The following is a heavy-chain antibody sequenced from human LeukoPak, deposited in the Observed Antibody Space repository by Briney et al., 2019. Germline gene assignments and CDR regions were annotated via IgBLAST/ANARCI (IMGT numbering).Heavy chain of an antibody. CDR1: GYTFTSYG. CDR3: ARDSVDGSGTYYNDSPDY. J-gene: IGHJ4*02. CDR2: ISAYNGNT. Sequence: ASVKVSCKASGYTFTSYGISWVRQAPGQGLEWMGWISAYNGNTDYAQNLRGRLIMTTDTSTSTAYMELRSLRSDDTAVYYCARDSVDGSGTYYNDSPDYWGQGTLVTVSS. V-gene: IGHV1-18*01. D-gene: IGHD3-10*01.